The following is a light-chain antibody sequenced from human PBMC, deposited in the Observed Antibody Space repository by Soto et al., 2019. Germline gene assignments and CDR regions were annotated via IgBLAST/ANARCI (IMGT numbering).Light chain of an antibody. J-gene: IGLJ2*01. CDR3: SSFAGSNNFV. V-gene: IGLV2-8*01. CDR2: EVS. CDR1: SSNIGTYNY. Sequence: QSVLTQPPSASGSPGQSVTISCTGTSSNIGTYNYVSWYQQHPGKAPKLMIYEVSKRPSGVPDRFSGSKSGNTASLTVSGLKAEDEADYYCSSFAGSNNFVFGGGTKLTVL.